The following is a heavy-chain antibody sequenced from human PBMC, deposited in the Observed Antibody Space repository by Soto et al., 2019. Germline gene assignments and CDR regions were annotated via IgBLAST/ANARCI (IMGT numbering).Heavy chain of an antibody. CDR3: AKTATYYYDSSAYQKN. V-gene: IGHV3-23*01. D-gene: IGHD3-22*01. J-gene: IGHJ4*02. CDR1: GFTFSSYA. Sequence: PGGSLRLSCAASGFTFSSYAMSWVRQAPGKGLEWVSAISGSGGSTYYADSVKGRFTISRDNSKNTLYLQMNSLRAEDTAVYYCAKTATYYYDSSAYQKNWGQGTLVTVYS. CDR2: ISGSGGST.